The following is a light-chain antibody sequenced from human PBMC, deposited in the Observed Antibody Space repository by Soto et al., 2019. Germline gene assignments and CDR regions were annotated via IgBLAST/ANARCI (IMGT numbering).Light chain of an antibody. CDR2: AAS. Sequence: EIVLTQSPDTLSLSPGESATLSCGASQSVSSRYFAWYQQKPGQAPRLLIYAASNRATGIPDRFSGSGSGPDFTLTISRVEPEDVAVFYCQQYDDSVTFGQGTRLEIE. CDR1: QSVSSRY. J-gene: IGKJ5*01. CDR3: QQYDDSVT. V-gene: IGKV3-20*01.